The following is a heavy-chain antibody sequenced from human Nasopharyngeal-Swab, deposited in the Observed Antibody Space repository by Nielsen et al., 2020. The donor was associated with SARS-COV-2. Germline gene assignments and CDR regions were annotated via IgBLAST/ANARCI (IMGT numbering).Heavy chain of an antibody. CDR3: ARDGRIGYGVYLDY. Sequence: GESLKNSCAASGFTFSAHAMIWVRQAAGKGLEWVSAVSGDVAHTTYYADSVKGRFTISRDNSKNTLYLQMNGLRAEDAAIYYCARDGRIGYGVYLDYWGQGTPVTVSS. D-gene: IGHD5-12*01. V-gene: IGHV3-23*01. CDR1: GFTFSAHA. J-gene: IGHJ4*02. CDR2: VSGDVAHTT.